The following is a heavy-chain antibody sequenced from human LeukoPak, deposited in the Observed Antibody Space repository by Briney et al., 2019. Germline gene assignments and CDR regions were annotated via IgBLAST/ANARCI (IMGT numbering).Heavy chain of an antibody. CDR3: ASTKEGGYYFDY. CDR2: IYYSGST. D-gene: IGHD1-26*01. CDR1: GGSLSSYY. J-gene: IGHJ4*02. V-gene: IGHV4-59*01. Sequence: SETLSLTCTVSGGSLSSYYWSWIRQPPGKGLEWIGYIYYSGSTNYNPSLKSRVTISVDTSKNQFSLKLSSVTAADTAVYYCASTKEGGYYFDYWGQGTLVTVSS.